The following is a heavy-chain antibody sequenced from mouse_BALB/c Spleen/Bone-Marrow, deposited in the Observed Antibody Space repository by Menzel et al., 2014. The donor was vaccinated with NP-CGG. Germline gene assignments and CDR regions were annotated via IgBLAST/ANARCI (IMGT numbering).Heavy chain of an antibody. V-gene: IGHV1-39*01. CDR2: IDPSYGGT. CDR1: GYSFTDYN. CDR3: ARGHDGYRTWFAY. Sequence: EVQLQQSGPELEKPGASVKMSCKASGYSFTDYNMNWVKQSNGKSLEWIGNIDPSYGGTTYNQKFKGKATLTVDKSSSTVYMQLKSLTSEDSAVYYCARGHDGYRTWFAYWGQGTLVTGSA. D-gene: IGHD2-3*01. J-gene: IGHJ3*01.